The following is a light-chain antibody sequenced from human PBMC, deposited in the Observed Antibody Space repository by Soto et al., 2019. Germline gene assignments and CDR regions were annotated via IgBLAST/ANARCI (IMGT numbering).Light chain of an antibody. CDR2: GNS. Sequence: QSVLTQPPSVYGAPVHRVTISCNGSSSNIGAGYDVHWYQQLPGTAPKLLIYGNSNRPSGVPDRFSGSKSGTSASLAITGLQAEDEADYYCQSYDSSLSGSVVFGGGTKLTVL. CDR1: SSNIGAGYD. J-gene: IGLJ2*01. CDR3: QSYDSSLSGSVV. V-gene: IGLV1-40*01.